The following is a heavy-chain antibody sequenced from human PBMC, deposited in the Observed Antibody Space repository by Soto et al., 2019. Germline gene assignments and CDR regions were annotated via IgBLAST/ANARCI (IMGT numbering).Heavy chain of an antibody. D-gene: IGHD3-10*01. Sequence: PSETLSLTCTVSGGSISSYYWSWIRQPPGKGLEWIGYIYYTGSTNYNPSLKSRVTISVDTSKNQFSLKLSSVTAADTAVYYCVRTLTSGRQDSWGQGTLVTVSS. J-gene: IGHJ5*01. V-gene: IGHV4-59*01. CDR2: IYYTGST. CDR3: VRTLTSGRQDS. CDR1: GGSISSYY.